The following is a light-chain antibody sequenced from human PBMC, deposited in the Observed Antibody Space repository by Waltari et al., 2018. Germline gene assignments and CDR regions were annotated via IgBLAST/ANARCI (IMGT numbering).Light chain of an antibody. J-gene: IGLJ2*01. CDR3: CSYAGSSTVK. Sequence: QSALTQPASVSGSPGQSITIPCTVTSSDVGSYKLASLHQQHPGKAPRLIIYADSNRPSGSSNRFSGSKSGNTTSLTISGLQAEDEAAYYCCSYAGSSTVKFGEGTYLTVL. V-gene: IGLV2-23*01. CDR2: ADS. CDR1: SSDVGSYKL.